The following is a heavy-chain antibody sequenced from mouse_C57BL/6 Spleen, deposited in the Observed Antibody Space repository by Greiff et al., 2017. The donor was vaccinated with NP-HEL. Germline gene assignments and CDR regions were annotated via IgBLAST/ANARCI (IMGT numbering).Heavy chain of an antibody. CDR1: GFTFSDYG. Sequence: EVHLVESGGGLVQPGGSLKLSCAASGFTFSDYGMAWVRQAPRKGPEWVAFISNLAYSIYYADTVTGRFTISRENAKNTLYLEMSSLRSEDTAMYYCARQAYYGSSYNAMDYWGQGTSVTVSS. V-gene: IGHV5-15*01. CDR2: ISNLAYSI. D-gene: IGHD1-1*01. CDR3: ARQAYYGSSYNAMDY. J-gene: IGHJ4*01.